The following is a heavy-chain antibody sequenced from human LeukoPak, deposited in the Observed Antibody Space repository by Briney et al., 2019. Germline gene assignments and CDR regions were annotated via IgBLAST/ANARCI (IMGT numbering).Heavy chain of an antibody. CDR2: INHSGST. J-gene: IGHJ5*02. D-gene: IGHD2-15*01. CDR3: ARGPPYCSGGSCYPNWFDP. Sequence: SETLSLTCAVYGGSFSGYYWSWIRQPPGKGLEWIGEINHSGSTNYNPTLKSRVTISVDTSKNQFSLKLSSVTAADTAVYYCARGPPYCSGGSCYPNWFDPWGQGTLVTVSS. CDR1: GGSFSGYY. V-gene: IGHV4-34*01.